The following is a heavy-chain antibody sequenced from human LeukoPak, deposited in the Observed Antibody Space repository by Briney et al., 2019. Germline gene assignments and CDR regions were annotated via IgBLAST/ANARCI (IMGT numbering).Heavy chain of an antibody. CDR2: IYYSGST. D-gene: IGHD3-10*01. J-gene: IGHJ4*02. CDR3: ARAGRILWFGELLS. CDR1: GGSISSGDYY. Sequence: SQTLSLTCTVSGGSISSGDYYWSWIRQPPGKGLEWIGYIYYSGSTYYNPSLKSRVTISVDTSKNQFSLKLSPVTAADTAVYYCARAGRILWFGELLSWGQGTLVTVSS. V-gene: IGHV4-30-4*01.